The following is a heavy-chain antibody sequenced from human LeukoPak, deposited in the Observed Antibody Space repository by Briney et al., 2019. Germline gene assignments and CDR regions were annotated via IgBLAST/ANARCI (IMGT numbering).Heavy chain of an antibody. D-gene: IGHD4-23*01. Sequence: ESGPAVVKPPHTLTLTCNFSGFLLSASRMCMDWIRQPPGKALEWLYRLDWDDDKYYSTYPKTRLTIYKDTSKNQVVLTMTNVNPEDTARYYCARTAGGNSYFYYMDVWGKGTTVTVSS. V-gene: IGHV2-70*11. CDR2: LDWDDDK. CDR1: GFLLSASRMC. J-gene: IGHJ6*03. CDR3: ARTAGGNSYFYYMDV.